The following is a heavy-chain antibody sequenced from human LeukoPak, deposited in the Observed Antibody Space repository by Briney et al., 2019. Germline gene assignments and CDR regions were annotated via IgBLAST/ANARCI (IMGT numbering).Heavy chain of an antibody. CDR3: AKDYGPTYFYGSGSYYKENYYFDY. Sequence: PGRSLRLSCAASGFTLSSYGMHWVRQAPGKGLEWVAIISYHGSNKYYADSVKGRFTISRDNSKNTLYLQMNSLRAEDTAVFYCAKDYGPTYFYGSGSYYKENYYFDYWGQGTLVTVSS. CDR2: ISYHGSNK. CDR1: GFTLSSYG. D-gene: IGHD3-10*01. V-gene: IGHV3-30*18. J-gene: IGHJ4*01.